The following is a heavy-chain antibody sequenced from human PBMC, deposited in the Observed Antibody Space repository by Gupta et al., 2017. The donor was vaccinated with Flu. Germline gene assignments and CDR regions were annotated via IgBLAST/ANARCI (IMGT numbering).Heavy chain of an antibody. CDR3: ASAYYYDSSGAPSTFDI. CDR2: ISAYNGNT. V-gene: IGHV1-18*01. J-gene: IGHJ3*02. D-gene: IGHD3-22*01. Sequence: QVQLVQSGAEVKKPGASVKVSCKASGYTFTSYGISWVRQAPGQGLEWMGWISAYNGNTNYAQKLQGRVTMTTDTSTSTAYMELRSLRSDDTAVYYCASAYYYDSSGAPSTFDIWGQGTMVTVSS. CDR1: GYTFTSYG.